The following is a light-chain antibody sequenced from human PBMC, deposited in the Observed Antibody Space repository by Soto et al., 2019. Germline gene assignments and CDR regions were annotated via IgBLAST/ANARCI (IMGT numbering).Light chain of an antibody. CDR3: QQSYSSTWT. Sequence: DIQMTQSPPSLSASVGDSVTITCLASQSISSYLNWYQQKPGKAPKLLIFAASSLQSGVPSRFSGSGSGTDFTLTISSLQPEDFATYYCQQSYSSTWTFGLGTKVDIK. J-gene: IGKJ1*01. CDR2: AAS. CDR1: QSISSY. V-gene: IGKV1-39*01.